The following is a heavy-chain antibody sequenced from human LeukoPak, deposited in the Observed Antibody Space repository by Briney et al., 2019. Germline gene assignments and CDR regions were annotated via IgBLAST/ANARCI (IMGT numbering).Heavy chain of an antibody. V-gene: IGHV3-23*01. J-gene: IGHJ1*01. CDR1: GFTFSSYA. CDR3: ATYSSLNRREFQF. CDR2: ISGSGGST. Sequence: GGSLRLSCAASGFTFSSYAMSWVRQTPGKGLEWVSAISGSGGSTYYADSVKGRFTISRDNSKNTLYLQMNSLRAEDTAVYYCATYSSLNRREFQFWGQGTLLTVSS. D-gene: IGHD3-22*01.